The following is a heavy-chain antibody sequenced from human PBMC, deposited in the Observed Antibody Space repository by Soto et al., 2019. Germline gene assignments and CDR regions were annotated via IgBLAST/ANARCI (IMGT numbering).Heavy chain of an antibody. D-gene: IGHD3-3*01. Sequence: GGSLRLSCTASGFTFGDYAMSWFRQAPGKGLEWVGFIRSKAYGGTPEYAASVNGRFTISRDDSTSIAYLQMNSLKTEDTAVYYCSLGSYNFWSGSQQTDYWGQGTLVTVSS. V-gene: IGHV3-49*03. CDR3: SLGSYNFWSGSQQTDY. CDR2: IRSKAYGGTP. CDR1: GFTFGDYA. J-gene: IGHJ4*02.